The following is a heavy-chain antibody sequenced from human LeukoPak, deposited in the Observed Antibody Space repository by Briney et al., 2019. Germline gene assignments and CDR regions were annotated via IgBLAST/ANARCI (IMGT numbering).Heavy chain of an antibody. D-gene: IGHD2-2*03. CDR3: ARLGYCSSTSCYPIDY. CDR1: GGSISSSSYY. CDR2: IYYSGST. Sequence: SETLYLTCTVSGGSISSSSYYWGWIRQPPGKGLEWIGSIYYSGSTYYNPSLKSRVTISVDTSKNQFSLKLSSVTAADTAVYYCARLGYCSSTSCYPIDYWGQGTLVTVSS. V-gene: IGHV4-39*01. J-gene: IGHJ4*02.